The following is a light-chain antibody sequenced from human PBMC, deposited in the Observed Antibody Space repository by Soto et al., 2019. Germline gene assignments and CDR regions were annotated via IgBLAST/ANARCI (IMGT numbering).Light chain of an antibody. J-gene: IGLJ2*01. CDR2: GNS. Sequence: QSVLTQPPSVSGAPGQRVTISCTGSSSNIGAGYDVHWYQQLPGTAPKLLIYGNSNRPSGVPDRFSGSKSGTSASLAITGLQAEDEADYYCQPYDRSLSGHVVFGGGTQLTVL. CDR1: SSNIGAGYD. CDR3: QPYDRSLSGHVV. V-gene: IGLV1-40*01.